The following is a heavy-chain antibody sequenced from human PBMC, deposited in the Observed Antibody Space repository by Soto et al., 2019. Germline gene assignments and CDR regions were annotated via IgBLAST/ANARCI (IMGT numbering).Heavy chain of an antibody. CDR2: ISYDGSNK. CDR3: ASNYDSSGYYDGAYYFDY. CDR1: GFTFSSYA. J-gene: IGHJ4*02. V-gene: IGHV3-30-3*01. Sequence: GGSLRLSCAASGFTFSSYAMHWVRQAPGKGLEWVAVISYDGSNKYYADSVKGRFTISRDNSKNTLYLQMNSLRAEDTAVYYCASNYDSSGYYDGAYYFDYWGQGTLVTVSS. D-gene: IGHD3-22*01.